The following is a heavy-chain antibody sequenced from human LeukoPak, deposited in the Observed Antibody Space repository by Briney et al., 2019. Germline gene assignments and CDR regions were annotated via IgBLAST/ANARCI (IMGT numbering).Heavy chain of an antibody. V-gene: IGHV5-51*01. D-gene: IGHD2-21*02. Sequence: GESLKISCKGSGYSFTSYWIGWVRQMPGKGLEWMGIIYPGDYDIRYSPSFQGQVTISAGKSISTAYLQWSSLKASDTAMYYCARRVYCGGDCYWYYFDYWGQGTLVTVSS. CDR1: GYSFTSYW. CDR3: ARRVYCGGDCYWYYFDY. J-gene: IGHJ4*02. CDR2: IYPGDYDI.